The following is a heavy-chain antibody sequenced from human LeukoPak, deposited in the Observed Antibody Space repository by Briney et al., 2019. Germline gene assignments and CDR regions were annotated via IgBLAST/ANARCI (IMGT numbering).Heavy chain of an antibody. CDR1: GGSISSGGYS. J-gene: IGHJ3*02. D-gene: IGHD4-17*01. Sequence: PSETLSLTCAVSGGSISSGGYSWSWIRQPPGKGLEWIGYIYHSGSTYYNPSLKSRVTISVDRSKNQFSPKLSSVTAADTAVYYCARVVVDPRDYGDYVNAFDIWGQGTMVTVSS. V-gene: IGHV4-30-2*01. CDR3: ARVVVDPRDYGDYVNAFDI. CDR2: IYHSGST.